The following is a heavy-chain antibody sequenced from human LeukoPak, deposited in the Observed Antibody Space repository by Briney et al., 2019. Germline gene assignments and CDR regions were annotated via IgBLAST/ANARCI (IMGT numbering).Heavy chain of an antibody. Sequence: GGSLRLSCVASGFTVSSNYMSWVRQAPGKGLEWVSVTYSSGSTYYADSVKGRFTISRDNSKNTLDLQMNSLRAEDTAVYHCARDVYTGRYYLDYWGQGTLVTVSS. CDR1: GFTVSSNY. CDR3: ARDVYTGRYYLDY. J-gene: IGHJ4*02. D-gene: IGHD1-26*01. CDR2: TYSSGST. V-gene: IGHV3-53*01.